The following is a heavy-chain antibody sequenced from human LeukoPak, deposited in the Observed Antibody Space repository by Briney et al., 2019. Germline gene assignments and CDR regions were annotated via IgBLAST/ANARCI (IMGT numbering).Heavy chain of an antibody. V-gene: IGHV1-18*01. Sequence: ASVKVSCKASGYTFTSYGFSWVRQAPGQGLEWMGWISAYNGNTNYAQKLQGRVTMTTDTSTSTAYMELRSLRSDDTAVYYCARDAPSLYYDSSGYSPDYWGQGTLVTVSS. D-gene: IGHD3-22*01. CDR3: ARDAPSLYYDSSGYSPDY. J-gene: IGHJ4*02. CDR1: GYTFTSYG. CDR2: ISAYNGNT.